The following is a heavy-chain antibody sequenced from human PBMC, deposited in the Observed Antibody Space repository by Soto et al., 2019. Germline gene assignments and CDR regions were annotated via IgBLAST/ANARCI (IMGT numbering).Heavy chain of an antibody. J-gene: IGHJ6*02. D-gene: IGHD4-17*01. Sequence: ASVKVSCKASGYSFTSYAVHWVRRAPGQRLEWMGWINAGNGVTNYAQKFQGRVTITADESTSTAYMELSSLRSEDTAVYYCACRTTVTPLGYYYYGMDVWGQGATVTVSS. CDR1: GYSFTSYA. CDR2: INAGNGVT. CDR3: ACRTTVTPLGYYYYGMDV. V-gene: IGHV1-3*01.